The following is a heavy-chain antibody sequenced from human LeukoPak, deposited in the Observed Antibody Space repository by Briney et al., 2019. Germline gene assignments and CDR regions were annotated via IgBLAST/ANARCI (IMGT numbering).Heavy chain of an antibody. V-gene: IGHV4-61*01. D-gene: IGHD4-17*01. CDR3: ARGRRGRDHGDYEG. CDR2: IYYSGST. J-gene: IGHJ4*02. Sequence: SETLSLTCTVSGGSGSSGSYYWSWIRQPPGKGLEWIGYIYYSGSTNYNPSLKSRVTISVDTSKNQFSLKLSSVTAADTAVYYCARGRRGRDHGDYEGWGQGTLVTVSS. CDR1: GGSGSSGSYY.